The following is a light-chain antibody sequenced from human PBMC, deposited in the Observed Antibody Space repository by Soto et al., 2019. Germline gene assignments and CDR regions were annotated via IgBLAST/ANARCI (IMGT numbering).Light chain of an antibody. V-gene: IGKV1-39*01. CDR1: ESISSY. CDR3: QQSYSIPWT. CDR2: GAS. Sequence: DIPMTQSPSSLSASVGDRVTITCRASESISSYVNWYQQRPGKAPKVLIYGASSLQSGVPSRFSGSGYGTDFTLTVSNLQPEDFATYYCQQSYSIPWTFGQGTRVDIK. J-gene: IGKJ1*01.